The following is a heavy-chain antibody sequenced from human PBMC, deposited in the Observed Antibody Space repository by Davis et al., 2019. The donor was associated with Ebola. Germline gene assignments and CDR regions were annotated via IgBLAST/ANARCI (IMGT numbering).Heavy chain of an antibody. CDR2: MNPNSGNT. D-gene: IGHD6-6*01. CDR1: GYTFTGYY. Sequence: ASVKVSCKASGYTFTGYYMHWVRQAPGQGLEWMGWMNPNSGNTGYAQKFQGRVTMTRNTSISTAYMELSSLRSEDTAVYYCARVRIAARNYGMDVWGQGTTVTVSS. V-gene: IGHV1-8*02. CDR3: ARVRIAARNYGMDV. J-gene: IGHJ6*02.